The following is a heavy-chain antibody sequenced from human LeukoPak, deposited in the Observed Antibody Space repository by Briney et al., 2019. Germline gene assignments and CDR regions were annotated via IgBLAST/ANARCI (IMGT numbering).Heavy chain of an antibody. D-gene: IGHD6-13*01. J-gene: IGHJ3*02. V-gene: IGHV1-69*05. CDR3: ARDRGSSRSPAFDI. CDR2: IIPIFGTA. Sequence: ASVEVSCKASGGTFISYAISWVRQAPGQGLEWMGRIIPIFGTANYAQKFQGRVTITTDESTSTAYMELSSLRSEDTAVYYCARDRGSSRSPAFDIWGQGTMVTVSS. CDR1: GGTFISYA.